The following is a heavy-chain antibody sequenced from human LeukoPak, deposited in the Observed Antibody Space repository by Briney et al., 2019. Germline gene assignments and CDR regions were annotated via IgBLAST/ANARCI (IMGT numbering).Heavy chain of an antibody. J-gene: IGHJ4*02. CDR1: GFTFDDYA. V-gene: IGHV3-43*02. CDR3: AKDISTPVDSSGYTFDY. D-gene: IGHD3-22*01. CDR2: ISGDGGST. Sequence: PGGSLRLSCAASGFTFDDYAMHWVRHAPGKGLEWVSLISGDGGSTYYADSVKGRFTISRDNSKNSLYLQMNSLRTEDTALYYCAKDISTPVDSSGYTFDYWGQGTLVTVSS.